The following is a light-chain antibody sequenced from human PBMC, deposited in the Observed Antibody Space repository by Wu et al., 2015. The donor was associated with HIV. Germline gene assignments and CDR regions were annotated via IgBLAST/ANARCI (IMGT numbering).Light chain of an antibody. CDR1: QSVGSN. CDR3: QQYGSSPLT. CDR2: GAS. V-gene: IGKV3-15*01. Sequence: EIVMTQSPATLSVSPGERATLSCRASQSVGSNLAWYQQKPGQAPRLLIYGASTRATDIPARFSGSGSGTDFTLTISRLEPEDFAVYYCQQYGSSPLTFGGRDQVEIK. J-gene: IGKJ4*01.